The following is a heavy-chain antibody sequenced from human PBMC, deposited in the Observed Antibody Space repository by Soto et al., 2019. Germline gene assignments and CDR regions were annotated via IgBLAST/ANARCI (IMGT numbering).Heavy chain of an antibody. J-gene: IGHJ6*02. D-gene: IGHD3-22*01. CDR1: GYSFTSYW. Sequence: GESLKISCKGSGYSFTSYWIGWVRQMPGKGLEWMGIIYLGDSDTRYSPSFQGQVTISADKSISTAYLRWSSLKASDTAMYYCATYDSSGHYGMDVWGQGTTVTVSS. CDR2: IYLGDSDT. V-gene: IGHV5-51*01. CDR3: ATYDSSGHYGMDV.